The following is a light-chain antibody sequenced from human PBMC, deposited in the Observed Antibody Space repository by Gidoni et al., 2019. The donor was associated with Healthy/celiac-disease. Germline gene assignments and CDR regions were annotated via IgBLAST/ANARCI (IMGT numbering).Light chain of an antibody. CDR3: QQYNRYPWT. CDR2: KAS. V-gene: IGKV1-5*03. Sequence: DIQMTHSPSTLSASVGDRVTITCRASQSISSWLAWYQQKTGKAPKLLIYKASSLESGGPSRFSGSGSGTEFTLTISSLQPDDCATYYCQQYNRYPWTFGQXTKVEIK. CDR1: QSISSW. J-gene: IGKJ1*01.